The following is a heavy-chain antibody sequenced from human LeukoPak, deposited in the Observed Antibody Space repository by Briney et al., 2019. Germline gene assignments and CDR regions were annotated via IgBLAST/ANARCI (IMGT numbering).Heavy chain of an antibody. D-gene: IGHD3-10*01. J-gene: IGHJ4*02. Sequence: PGGSLRLSCAASGFTFSNYAMHWVRQAPGKGLEYVSAISASGSSTYYANSVKGRFTLSRDNSKNTLYLQVGSLTVEDMAVYYCARSPSYFGSARYYFDSWGRGTLVTVSS. CDR1: GFTFSNYA. V-gene: IGHV3-64*01. CDR2: ISASGSST. CDR3: ARSPSYFGSARYYFDS.